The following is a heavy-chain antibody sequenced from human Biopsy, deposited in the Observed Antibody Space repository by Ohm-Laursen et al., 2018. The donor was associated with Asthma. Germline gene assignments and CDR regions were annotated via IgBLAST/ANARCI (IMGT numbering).Heavy chain of an antibody. CDR1: GFAASRDY. CDR3: ARAYGGSFFSGSFDI. V-gene: IGHV3-53*01. CDR2: IYSGGGT. D-gene: IGHD4-23*01. Sequence: SLRLSCAASGFAASRDYMFWVRQPPGKGLEWVSVIYSGGGTYYADSVQGRVTISRDNSKNTLSLQMNSLRAEDTAVYYCARAYGGSFFSGSFDIWGQGTMVTVSS. J-gene: IGHJ3*02.